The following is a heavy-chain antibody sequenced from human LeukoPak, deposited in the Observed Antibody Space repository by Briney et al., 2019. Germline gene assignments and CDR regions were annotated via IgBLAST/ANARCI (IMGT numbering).Heavy chain of an antibody. Sequence: GGSLRLSCEASGFTFSDPYMSWVRQAPGKGLECLSYISGSGTDINYADSVRGRFTISRDNAKNLLYLQMNDLRVEDTAVYYCARTARHLDYWGQGTLVTVSS. D-gene: IGHD5-18*01. J-gene: IGHJ4*02. CDR1: GFTFSDPY. CDR2: ISGSGTDI. CDR3: ARTARHLDY. V-gene: IGHV3-11*04.